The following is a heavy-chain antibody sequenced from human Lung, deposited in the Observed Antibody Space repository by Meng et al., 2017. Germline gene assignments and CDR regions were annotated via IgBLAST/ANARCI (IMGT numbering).Heavy chain of an antibody. J-gene: IGHJ4*02. CDR1: GGSISVSY. Sequence: QGQLQQWGSGLLRPSENLSLPCAVYGGSISVSYGSWIRQSPAKGLEWIGKINHGGSTNYNPSLESRVTISVDTPKNQFSLRLTSMTVADTAVYYCARERHSTIIRGVIDFWGQGALVTVSS. D-gene: IGHD3-10*01. CDR3: ARERHSTIIRGVIDF. V-gene: IGHV4-34*01. CDR2: INHGGST.